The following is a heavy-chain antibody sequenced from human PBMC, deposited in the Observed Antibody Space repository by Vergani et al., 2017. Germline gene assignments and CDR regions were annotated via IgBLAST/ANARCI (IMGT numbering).Heavy chain of an antibody. CDR2: IIPILGIA. D-gene: IGHD3-16*01. Sequence: QVQLVQSGAEVKKPGSSVKVSCKASGGTFSSYTISWVRQAPGQGLEWMGRIIPILGIANYAQKFQGRVTITADKSTSTAYMELSSLRSEDTAVYYCARGGKAPGVAFDIWGQGTMVTVSS. CDR3: ARGGKAPGVAFDI. J-gene: IGHJ3*02. CDR1: GGTFSSYT. V-gene: IGHV1-69*02.